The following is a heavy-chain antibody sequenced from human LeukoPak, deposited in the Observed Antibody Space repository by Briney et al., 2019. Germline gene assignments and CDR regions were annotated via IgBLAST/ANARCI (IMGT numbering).Heavy chain of an antibody. CDR1: GFTFSSYA. CDR2: ISYDGSNK. CDR3: AKVRDYDSSGYSDY. J-gene: IGHJ4*02. Sequence: SGGSLRLSCAASGFTFSSYAMHWVRQAPGKGLEWVAVISYDGSNKYYADSVKGRFTISRDNSKNTLYLQMNSLRAEDTAVYYCAKVRDYDSSGYSDYWGQGNLVTVSS. V-gene: IGHV3-30-3*01. D-gene: IGHD3-22*01.